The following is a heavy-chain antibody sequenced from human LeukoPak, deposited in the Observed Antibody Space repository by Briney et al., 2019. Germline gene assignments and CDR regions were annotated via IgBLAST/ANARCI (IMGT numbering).Heavy chain of an antibody. V-gene: IGHV3-30*02. D-gene: IGHD3-10*01. Sequence: AGGSLRLSCAASGFTFSSYGMHWVRQAPGKGLEWVAFIRYDGSNKYYADSVKGRFTISRDNSKNTLYLQMNSLRAEDTAVYYCAKCKDGSGTYYNTPLDSWGQGTLVTVSS. CDR1: GFTFSSYG. CDR2: IRYDGSNK. CDR3: AKCKDGSGTYYNTPLDS. J-gene: IGHJ4*02.